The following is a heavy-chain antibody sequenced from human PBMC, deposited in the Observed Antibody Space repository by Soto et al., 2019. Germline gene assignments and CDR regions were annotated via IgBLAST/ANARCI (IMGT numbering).Heavy chain of an antibody. D-gene: IGHD3-22*01. J-gene: IGHJ6*02. V-gene: IGHV3-23*01. Sequence: PGGSLRLSCAASGFTFSSYAMSWVRQAPGKGLEWVSAISGSGGSTYYADSVKGRFTISRDNSKNTLYLQMNSLRAEDTAVYYCAKVYDSSGYDPRDYYSMDVWGQGTTVTVSS. CDR2: ISGSGGST. CDR1: GFTFSSYA. CDR3: AKVYDSSGYDPRDYYSMDV.